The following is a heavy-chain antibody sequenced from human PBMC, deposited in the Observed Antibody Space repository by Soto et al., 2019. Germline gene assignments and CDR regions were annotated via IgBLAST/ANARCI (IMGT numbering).Heavy chain of an antibody. CDR3: AKSVLLTQPDYYYYYGMDV. V-gene: IGHV3-30*18. Sequence: LRLSCAASGFTFSSYGMHWVRQAPGKGLEWVAVISYDGSNKYYADSVKGRFTISRDNSKNTLYLQMNSLRAEDTAVYYCAKSVLLTQPDYYYYYGMDVWGQGTTVTVSS. D-gene: IGHD2-2*01. CDR2: ISYDGSNK. CDR1: GFTFSSYG. J-gene: IGHJ6*02.